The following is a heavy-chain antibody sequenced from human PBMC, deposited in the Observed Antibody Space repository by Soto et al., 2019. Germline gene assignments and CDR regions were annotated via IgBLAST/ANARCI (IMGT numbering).Heavy chain of an antibody. Sequence: QVNLVQSAAEVKKPGASVTVSCKASGYPFSSYGITWVRQAPGQGLEWMGWTSAFYGNSTYSEKFQGRVTMTIDTSTSTAYMDLTSLKSDDTAVYYCARLVVAGSPLDYWGQGTLVTVSS. D-gene: IGHD2-15*01. V-gene: IGHV1-18*04. J-gene: IGHJ4*02. CDR2: TSAFYGNS. CDR3: ARLVVAGSPLDY. CDR1: GYPFSSYG.